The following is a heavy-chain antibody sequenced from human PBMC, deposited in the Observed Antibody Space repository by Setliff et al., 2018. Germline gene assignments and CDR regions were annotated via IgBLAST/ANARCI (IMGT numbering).Heavy chain of an antibody. CDR2: FYTSGST. CDR3: ARAGPTLTIFRVLVISWFDP. CDR1: GVSISSGSYY. V-gene: IGHV4-61*09. D-gene: IGHD3-3*01. Sequence: PSETLSLTCTVSGVSISSGSYYWTWIRQPAGKGLEWIGHFYTSGSTNYNPSLRSRVTISVDTSKNQFSLKLYSVTAADTATYYCARAGPTLTIFRVLVISWFDPWGQGSLVTVSS. J-gene: IGHJ5*02.